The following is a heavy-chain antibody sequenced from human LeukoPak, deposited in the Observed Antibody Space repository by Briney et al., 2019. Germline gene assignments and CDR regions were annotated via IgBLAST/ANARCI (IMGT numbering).Heavy chain of an antibody. CDR3: ARTDYYDSSGYYYFDY. CDR2: INWNGGST. Sequence: GGSLRLSCAASGFTFDDYGMSWVRQAPGKGLEWVSGINWNGGSTGYADSVKGRFTISRDNAKNSLYPQMNSLRAEDTALYYCARTDYYDSSGYYYFDYWGQGTLVTVSS. D-gene: IGHD3-22*01. V-gene: IGHV3-20*04. CDR1: GFTFDDYG. J-gene: IGHJ4*02.